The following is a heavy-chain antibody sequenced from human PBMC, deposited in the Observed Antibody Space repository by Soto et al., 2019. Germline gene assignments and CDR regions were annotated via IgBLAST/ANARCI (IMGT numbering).Heavy chain of an antibody. V-gene: IGHV3-33*01. CDR2: IWYDGSNK. J-gene: IGHJ4*02. D-gene: IGHD2-2*01. CDR3: ARESLDCSSTSCYPHFDY. CDR1: GFTFSSYG. Sequence: GGSLRLSCAASGFTFSSYGMHWVRQAPGKGLEWVAVIWYDGSNKYYADSVKGRFTISRDNSKNTLYLQMNSLRAEDTAVYYCARESLDCSSTSCYPHFDYWGQGTLVTVSS.